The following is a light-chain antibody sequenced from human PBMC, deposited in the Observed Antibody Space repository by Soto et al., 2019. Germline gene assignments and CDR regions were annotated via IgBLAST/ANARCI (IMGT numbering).Light chain of an antibody. Sequence: QAVVTQEPSLTXSPGGTVTLXCASSTGAVTSGYYPNWFQQKPGQAPRALIYSTNNKYSWTPVRFSGSLLGGKAALTLSGVQPEDEAEYYCLLYYGGQMGVFGGGTKLTVL. J-gene: IGLJ2*01. V-gene: IGLV7-43*01. CDR2: STN. CDR1: TGAVTSGYY. CDR3: LLYYGGQMGV.